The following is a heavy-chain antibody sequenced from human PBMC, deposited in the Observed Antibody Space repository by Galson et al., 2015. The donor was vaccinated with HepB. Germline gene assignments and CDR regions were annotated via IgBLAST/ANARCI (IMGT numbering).Heavy chain of an antibody. J-gene: IGHJ4*02. CDR1: GYTFTSYG. CDR3: ARDFIGLDFWSGSALPRFDY. CDR2: ISAYNGNT. D-gene: IGHD3-3*01. V-gene: IGHV1-18*04. Sequence: SVKVSCKASGYTFTSYGISWVRQAPGQGLEWMGWISAYNGNTNYAQKLQGRVTMTTDTSTSTAYMELRSLRSDDTAVYYCARDFIGLDFWSGSALPRFDYWGQGTLVTVSS.